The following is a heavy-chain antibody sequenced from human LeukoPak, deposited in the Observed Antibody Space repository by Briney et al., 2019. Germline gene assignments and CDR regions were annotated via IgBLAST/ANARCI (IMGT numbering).Heavy chain of an antibody. J-gene: IGHJ4*02. V-gene: IGHV3-48*01. Sequence: GGSLRLSCAASGFTFSSYSMNWVRQAPGKGLEWVSYISSSSSTIYYADSVKGRFTISRDNAKNSLYLKMNSLRAEDTAVYYCAKDERNWNYNLASQTYDWGQGTLVTVSS. D-gene: IGHD1-7*01. CDR1: GFTFSSYS. CDR2: ISSSSSTI. CDR3: AKDERNWNYNLASQTYD.